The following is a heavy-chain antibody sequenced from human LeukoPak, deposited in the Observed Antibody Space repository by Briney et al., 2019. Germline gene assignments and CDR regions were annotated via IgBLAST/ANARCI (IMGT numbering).Heavy chain of an antibody. Sequence: SETLSLTCTVSGGSISGYYWSWIRQPAGKGLEWIGRIYSSGSTNYHPSLRSRVTISIDTSKNQVSLKLTSVTAADTAVYYCARTSTIFGVVISYYFDYWGQGTLVTVSS. V-gene: IGHV4-4*07. D-gene: IGHD3-3*01. CDR1: GGSISGYY. CDR2: IYSSGST. J-gene: IGHJ4*02. CDR3: ARTSTIFGVVISYYFDY.